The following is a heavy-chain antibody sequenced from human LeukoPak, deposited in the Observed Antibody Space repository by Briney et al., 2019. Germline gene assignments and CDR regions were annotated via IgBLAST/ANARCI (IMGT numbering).Heavy chain of an antibody. J-gene: IGHJ4*02. V-gene: IGHV3-15*01. CDR2: IQRKTDGGTT. Sequence: PGGSLRLSRAASGFTFSNTWMSWVRQGPGKGLEWVGRIQRKTDGGTTDYAAPVKGRFTISRDDSENTLYLQMNSLKIEDTAVYYCTTESSGGSDNWGQGTLVTVSS. CDR1: GFTFSNTW. CDR3: TTESSGGSDN. D-gene: IGHD3-10*01.